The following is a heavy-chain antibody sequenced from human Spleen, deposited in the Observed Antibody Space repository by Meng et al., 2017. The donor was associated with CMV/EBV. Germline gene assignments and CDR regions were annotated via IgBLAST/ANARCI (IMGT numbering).Heavy chain of an antibody. J-gene: IGHJ4*02. Sequence: LTLTCTFSGFTFSSYAMTWVRQAPGKGLEWVSTIIGNGGSTYYTDSVKGRFTLSRDNSKNTLYLQMNSLRAEDTAVYYCARGGPVGYYDFWSGSDYWGQGTLVTVSS. CDR1: GFTFSSYA. CDR2: IIGNGGST. V-gene: IGHV3-23*01. D-gene: IGHD3-3*01. CDR3: ARGGPVGYYDFWSGSDY.